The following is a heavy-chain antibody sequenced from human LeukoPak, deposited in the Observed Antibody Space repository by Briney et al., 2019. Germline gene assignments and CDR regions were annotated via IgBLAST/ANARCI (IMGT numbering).Heavy chain of an antibody. CDR1: GFTFRGYW. J-gene: IGHJ3*02. CDR2: INSDGSST. V-gene: IGHV3-74*01. D-gene: IGHD3-22*01. CDR3: ARGSEIVVVITTKDDAFDI. Sequence: GGSLRLSCAASGFTFRGYWMHWVRQVPGRGLVWVSRINSDGSSTSSADSVKGRFTISRDNAKNSLYLQMNSLRAEDTAVYYCARGSEIVVVITTKDDAFDIWGQGTMVTVSS.